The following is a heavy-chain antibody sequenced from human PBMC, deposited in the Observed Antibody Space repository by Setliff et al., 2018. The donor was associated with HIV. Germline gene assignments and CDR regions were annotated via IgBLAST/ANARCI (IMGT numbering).Heavy chain of an antibody. J-gene: IGHJ4*02. CDR3: ARDPTVGSPDYFDF. D-gene: IGHD1-26*01. Sequence: PGGSLRLSCAASGFTFSSYVLHWVRQAPGKGLEWVAAMSIHGNVIIYADSVEGRFTISRDNSRNRLFLQMNSLRVEDTAVYYCARDPTVGSPDYFDFWGQGTLVTVSS. CDR2: MSIHGNVI. CDR1: GFTFSSYV. V-gene: IGHV3-30*03.